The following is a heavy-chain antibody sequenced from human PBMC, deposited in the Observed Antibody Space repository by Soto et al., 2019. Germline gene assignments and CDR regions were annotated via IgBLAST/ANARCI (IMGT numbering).Heavy chain of an antibody. Sequence: EVQLVESGGGLVQPGGSLRLPCAASGFTFSSYEMNWVRQAPGKGLEWVSYISSSGNTIYYADSVKGRFTISRDNARNSVDQQMTSLRAEATAVYYCAREARTIFGVGASYLDLWGRGTLVTVSS. CDR3: AREARTIFGVGASYLDL. CDR2: ISSSGNTI. V-gene: IGHV3-48*03. CDR1: GFTFSSYE. D-gene: IGHD3-3*01. J-gene: IGHJ2*01.